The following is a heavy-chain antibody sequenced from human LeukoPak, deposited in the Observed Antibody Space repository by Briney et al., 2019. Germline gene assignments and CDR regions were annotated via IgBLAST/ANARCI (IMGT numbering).Heavy chain of an antibody. J-gene: IGHJ6*03. CDR1: GFTFSTFA. V-gene: IGHV3-23*01. CDR3: ASNAGTTFYYYYMDV. CDR2: ISGSGDAT. Sequence: GGSLRLSCAASGFTFSTFAMNWVRQAPGEGLEWVSAISGSGDATYFGDSVKGRFTISRDNSKNTLYLQMNSLRAEDTAVYYCASNAGTTFYYYYMDVWGEGTTVTVSS. D-gene: IGHD1-7*01.